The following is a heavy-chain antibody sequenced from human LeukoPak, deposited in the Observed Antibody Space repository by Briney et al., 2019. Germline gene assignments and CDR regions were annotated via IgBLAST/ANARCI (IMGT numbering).Heavy chain of an antibody. CDR3: ARSRDWYYGSGSSTFDY. CDR1: GGSISSYY. V-gene: IGHV4-59*01. CDR2: IYYGGST. J-gene: IGHJ4*02. Sequence: SETLSLTCTVSGGSISSYYWSWIRQPPGKGLEWIGYIYYGGSTNYNPSLKSRVTISVDTSKNQFSLKLSSVTAADTAVYYCARSRDWYYGSGSSTFDYWGQGTLVTVSS. D-gene: IGHD3-10*01.